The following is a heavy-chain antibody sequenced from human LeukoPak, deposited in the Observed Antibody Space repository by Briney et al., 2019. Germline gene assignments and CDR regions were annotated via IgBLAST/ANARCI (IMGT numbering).Heavy chain of an antibody. V-gene: IGHV1-18*01. CDR2: ISAYNGNT. Sequence: ASVKVSCKASGYTFTSYGISWVRQAPGQGLEWMGWISAYNGNTTYAQKLQGRVTMTTDTSTSTAYMELRSLRSDDTAVYYCARTTVDIVVVPAAQIVDYWGQGTLVTVSS. CDR3: ARTTVDIVVVPAAQIVDY. CDR1: GYTFTSYG. J-gene: IGHJ4*02. D-gene: IGHD2-2*03.